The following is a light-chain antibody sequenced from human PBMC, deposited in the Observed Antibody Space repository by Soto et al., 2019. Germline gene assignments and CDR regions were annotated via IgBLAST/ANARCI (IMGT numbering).Light chain of an antibody. V-gene: IGKV3-11*01. CDR2: DAS. Sequence: IVFTKSAATLSLSPGERATLSCRASQSIGLAIAWYQHKPGQAPRLLIFDASQRATGIPARFRGSGSGTDFTLSISSLEPEDFAVYYCQQRTNWPRTFGQGTKVDIK. J-gene: IGKJ2*01. CDR1: QSIGLA. CDR3: QQRTNWPRT.